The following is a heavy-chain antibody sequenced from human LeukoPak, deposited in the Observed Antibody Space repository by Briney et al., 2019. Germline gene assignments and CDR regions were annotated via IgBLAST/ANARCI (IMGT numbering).Heavy chain of an antibody. CDR1: GGSFSGYY. D-gene: IGHD4-17*01. CDR3: ARGSVTTIY. CDR2: INQSGST. V-gene: IGHV4-34*01. J-gene: IGHJ4*02. Sequence: SETLSLTCAVYGGSFSGYYWSWIRQPPGKGLEWIGEINQSGSTNYNPSLKSRGTISVDTSKNQFSLKLSSVTAADTAVYYCARGSVTTIYWGQGTLVTVSS.